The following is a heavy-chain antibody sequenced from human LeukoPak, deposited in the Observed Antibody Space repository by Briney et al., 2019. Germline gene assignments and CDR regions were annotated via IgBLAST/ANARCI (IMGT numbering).Heavy chain of an antibody. CDR1: GFTLRSSV. CDR3: VRGYSFGPYGMDV. Sequence: GGSLRLSCTASGFTLRSSVMSWVRQAPGKGLEWVSTMSPSGGTCYADSVKGRFTISRDNSKNTLYLQMSSLRAEDTAVYFCVRGYSFGPYGMDVWGQGTTVTVSS. J-gene: IGHJ6*02. V-gene: IGHV3-64D*09. D-gene: IGHD2-15*01. CDR2: MSPSGGT.